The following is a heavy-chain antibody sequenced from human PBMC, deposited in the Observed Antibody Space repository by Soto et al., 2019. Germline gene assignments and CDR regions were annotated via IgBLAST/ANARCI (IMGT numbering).Heavy chain of an antibody. D-gene: IGHD3-10*01. J-gene: IGHJ5*02. Sequence: ASVKVSCKASGYTVTGYYMHWVRQAPGQGLEWMGWINPNSGGTNYAQKFQGWVTMTRDTSISTAYMELSRLRSDDTAVYYCARDLGDYGSGSYYNTNWFDPWGQGTLVTVSS. V-gene: IGHV1-2*04. CDR2: INPNSGGT. CDR3: ARDLGDYGSGSYYNTNWFDP. CDR1: GYTVTGYY.